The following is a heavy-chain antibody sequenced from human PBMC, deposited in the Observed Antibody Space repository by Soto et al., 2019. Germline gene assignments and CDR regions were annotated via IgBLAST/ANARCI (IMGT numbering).Heavy chain of an antibody. CDR1: GSTFSNYG. Sequence: QVQVVESGGGVVQPGRSLRLSCAASGSTFSNYGMHWVRQAPGKGLEWVAVISYDGNREYYIDSVKGRFTISRDNSENTVHLQMNSLRGEDTAVYYCAKDGDFRSFDGWLDAWGQGTLVTVSS. V-gene: IGHV3-30*18. J-gene: IGHJ5*02. D-gene: IGHD3-3*01. CDR3: AKDGDFRSFDGWLDA. CDR2: ISYDGNRE.